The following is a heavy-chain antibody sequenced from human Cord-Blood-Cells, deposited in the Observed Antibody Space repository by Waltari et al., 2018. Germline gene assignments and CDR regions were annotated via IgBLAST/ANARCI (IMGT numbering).Heavy chain of an antibody. CDR1: GGTFTRYA. D-gene: IGHD7-27*01. Sequence: QVQLVQSGAEVKKPGSSVTVSCKASGGTFTRYALSWVRHAPGQGLEWMGGIIPIFGTANYAQKFQGRVTITADKSTSTAYMELSSLRSEDTAVYYCARDSDGELGYYFDYWGQGTLVTVSS. CDR2: IIPIFGTA. J-gene: IGHJ4*02. V-gene: IGHV1-69*06. CDR3: ARDSDGELGYYFDY.